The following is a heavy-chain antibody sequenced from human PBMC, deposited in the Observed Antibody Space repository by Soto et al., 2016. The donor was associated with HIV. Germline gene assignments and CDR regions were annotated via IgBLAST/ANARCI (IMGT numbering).Heavy chain of an antibody. V-gene: IGHV1-8*03. Sequence: QVQLVQSGAEVKKPGASVKVSCKASGYTFTSYGINWVRQATGQGLEWMGWMNPNSGNTGYAQKFRGRVTITRNTSIRTAYMELSSLRSEDTAVYYCARGRRSGSNSAFDYWGQGTLVTVSS. CDR1: GYTFTSYG. CDR3: ARGRRSGSNSAFDY. J-gene: IGHJ4*02. D-gene: IGHD1-26*01. CDR2: MNPNSGNT.